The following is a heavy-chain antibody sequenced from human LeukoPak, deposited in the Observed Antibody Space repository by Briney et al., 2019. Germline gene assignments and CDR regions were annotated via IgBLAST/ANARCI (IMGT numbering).Heavy chain of an antibody. Sequence: GGSLRLSRAASGFSFSDHYMDWVRQAPGKGLEWVGRIRNKAESYRTQYAASVKGGFTVSRDDSKSSVYLQMNSLKNEDTAVYYCADVGAGGDYWGQGTLVTVSS. CDR1: GFSFSDHY. V-gene: IGHV3-72*01. CDR3: ADVGAGGDY. J-gene: IGHJ4*02. CDR2: IRNKAESYRT. D-gene: IGHD3-16*01.